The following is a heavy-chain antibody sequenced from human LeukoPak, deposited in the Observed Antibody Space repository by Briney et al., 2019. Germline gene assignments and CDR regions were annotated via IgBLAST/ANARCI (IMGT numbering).Heavy chain of an antibody. CDR2: INPNSGGT. J-gene: IGHJ4*02. CDR3: ARERAGDILTGYHTSFDY. CDR1: GYTFTGYY. D-gene: IGHD3-9*01. V-gene: IGHV1-2*02. Sequence: ASVKVSCKASGYTFTGYYMHWVRQAPGQGLEWMGWINPNSGGTNYAQKFQGRVTMTRDTSISTAYMELSRLRSDDTAVYYCARERAGDILTGYHTSFDYWGQGTLVTVSS.